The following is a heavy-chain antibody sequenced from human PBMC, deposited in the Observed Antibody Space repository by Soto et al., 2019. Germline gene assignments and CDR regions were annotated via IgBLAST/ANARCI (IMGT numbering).Heavy chain of an antibody. CDR2: IYYSGDT. J-gene: IGHJ4*02. CDR3: ARRGGSYFFDY. Sequence: QVQLQESGPELVEPSQTLSLTCTVSGGSIISGGYYWSWIRQHPGKGLEWIGYIYYSGDTYYNPSLKSRLTISVDTSKNRFSLNLSSVTAADTAVYYCARRGGSYFFDYWGQGTLVTVSS. CDR1: GGSIISGGYY. V-gene: IGHV4-31*03. D-gene: IGHD1-26*01.